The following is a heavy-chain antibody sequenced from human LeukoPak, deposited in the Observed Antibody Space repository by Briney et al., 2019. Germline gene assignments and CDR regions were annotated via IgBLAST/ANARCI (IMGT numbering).Heavy chain of an antibody. Sequence: SVEGRFTISRDNAKNSLYLQMNSLRAEDTAVYYCARVSGWSYYFDYWGQGTLVTVSS. J-gene: IGHJ4*02. D-gene: IGHD6-19*01. CDR3: ARVSGWSYYFDY. V-gene: IGHV3-48*01.